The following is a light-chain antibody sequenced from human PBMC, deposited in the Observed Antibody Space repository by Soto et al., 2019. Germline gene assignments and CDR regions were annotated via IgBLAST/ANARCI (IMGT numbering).Light chain of an antibody. CDR3: SSYTSSSTLL. V-gene: IGLV2-14*01. Sequence: QSAPTQPASVSGSPGQSITISCTGTSSDVGGYNYVSWYQQHPGKGPKLMIYEVTNRPSGVSNRFSGSKSGNTASLTISGLQADDETDYYCSSYTSSSTLLFGGGTKVTVL. CDR1: SSDVGGYNY. J-gene: IGLJ3*02. CDR2: EVT.